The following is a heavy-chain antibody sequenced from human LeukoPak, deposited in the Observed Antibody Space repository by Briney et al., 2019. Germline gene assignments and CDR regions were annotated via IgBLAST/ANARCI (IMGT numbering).Heavy chain of an antibody. CDR2: IYYSGST. Sequence: PSETLSLTCTVSGGSISSSSYYWGWIRQPPGKGLEWIGSIYYSGSTYYNPSLKSRVTISVDTSKNQFSLKLSSVTAADTAVYYCARDQGPGRHFDYWGQGTLVTVSS. J-gene: IGHJ4*02. CDR1: GGSISSSSYY. D-gene: IGHD1-14*01. CDR3: ARDQGPGRHFDY. V-gene: IGHV4-39*07.